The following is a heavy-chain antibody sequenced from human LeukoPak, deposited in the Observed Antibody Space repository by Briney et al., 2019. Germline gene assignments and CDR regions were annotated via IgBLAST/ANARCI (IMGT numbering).Heavy chain of an antibody. V-gene: IGHV4-4*02. Sequence: SGTLSLTCAVSGGPISSSNWWSWVRQPPGKGLEGIGEIYHSGNTNYNPSLKSRVTISVDTSKNQFSLKLSSVTAADTAVYYCARLRLAGNFGFDYWGQGTLVTVSS. CDR1: GGPISSSNW. J-gene: IGHJ4*02. CDR2: IYHSGNT. D-gene: IGHD4-23*01. CDR3: ARLRLAGNFGFDY.